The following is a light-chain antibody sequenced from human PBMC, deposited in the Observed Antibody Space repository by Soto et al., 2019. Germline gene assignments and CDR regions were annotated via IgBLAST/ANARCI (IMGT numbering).Light chain of an antibody. CDR2: AAS. CDR1: HTIMTY. V-gene: IGKV1-39*01. CDR3: QQRYNSPQT. J-gene: IGKJ1*01. Sequence: DIQMSQSPSSLSASVGDEVTITCRASHTIMTYLNWYQLKPGKPPRLLIYAASSLQSGVPSRFSGSGSGTDFTLTINSLQPEDFATYSCQQRYNSPQTFGQGTKVDI.